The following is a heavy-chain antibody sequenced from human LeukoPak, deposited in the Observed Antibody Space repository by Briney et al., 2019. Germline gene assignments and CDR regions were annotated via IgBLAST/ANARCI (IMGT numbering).Heavy chain of an antibody. CDR1: GFTFDDYA. V-gene: IGHV3-9*01. CDR3: TKDMFSVVRGVNTLD. CDR2: ISWNSDSI. D-gene: IGHD3-10*01. Sequence: SGGSLRLSCAASGFTFDDYAMHWVRQAPGKGLEWVSGISWNSDSIGYADSVKGRFTISRDNAKNSLYLQMNSLRAEDTALYYCTKDMFSVVRGVNTLDWGQGTLVTVSS. J-gene: IGHJ4*02.